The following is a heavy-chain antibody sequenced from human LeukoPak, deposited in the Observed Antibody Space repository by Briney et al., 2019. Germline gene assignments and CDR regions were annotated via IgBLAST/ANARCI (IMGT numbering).Heavy chain of an antibody. V-gene: IGHV7-4-1*02. D-gene: IGHD3-22*01. Sequence: ASVKVSCKASGYAFISYAMNWVRQAPGQGLEWMGWINTNTGNPTYAQGFTGRFVFSLDTSVSTAYLQISSLKAEDTAVYYCASHLSSGYYRRSNWYFDLWGRGTLVTVSS. CDR3: ASHLSSGYYRRSNWYFDL. CDR2: INTNTGNP. J-gene: IGHJ2*01. CDR1: GYAFISYA.